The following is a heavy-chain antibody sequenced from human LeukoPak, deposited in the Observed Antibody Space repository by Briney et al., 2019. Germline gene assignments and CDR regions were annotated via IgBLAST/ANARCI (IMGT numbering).Heavy chain of an antibody. CDR1: GYTFTSYG. V-gene: IGHV1-18*01. J-gene: IGHJ4*02. CDR2: ISAYNGNT. D-gene: IGHD3-22*01. Sequence: ASVKVSCKASGYTFTSYGISWVRQAPGQGLEWMGWISAYNGNTNYAQKLQGRVTMTTDTSTSTAYMELRSLRSDDTAVYYCARDRSGDSSGYPGYWGQGTLVTVSS. CDR3: ARDRSGDSSGYPGY.